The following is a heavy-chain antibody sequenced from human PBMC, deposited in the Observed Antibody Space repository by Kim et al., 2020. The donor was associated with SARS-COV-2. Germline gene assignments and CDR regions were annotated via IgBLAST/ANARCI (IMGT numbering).Heavy chain of an antibody. V-gene: IGHV4-61*01. D-gene: IGHD1-26*01. CDR1: GGSVSSGSYY. Sequence: SETLSLTCTVSGGSVSSGSYYWSWIRQPPGKGLDWIGYIYYSGSTNYNPSLKSRVTISVDTSKNQFSLKLSSVTAADTAVYYCARDSGSYYYYYGMDVWGQGTTVTVSS. CDR3: ARDSGSYYYYYGMDV. CDR2: IYYSGST. J-gene: IGHJ6*02.